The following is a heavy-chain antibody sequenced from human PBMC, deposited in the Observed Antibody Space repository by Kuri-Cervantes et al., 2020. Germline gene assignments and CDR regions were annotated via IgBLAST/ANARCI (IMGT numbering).Heavy chain of an antibody. CDR1: GGSISSYY. CDR3: AREDYYDSSGYSPPLHSWFDP. V-gene: IGHV4-4*07. D-gene: IGHD3-22*01. J-gene: IGHJ5*02. CDR2: IYTSGST. Sequence: GSLRLSCTVSGGSISSYYWSWIRQPAGKGLEWIGRIYTSGSTNYNPSLKSRVTISVDTSKNQFSLKLSSVTAADTAVYYCAREDYYDSSGYSPPLHSWFDPWGQGTLVTVSS.